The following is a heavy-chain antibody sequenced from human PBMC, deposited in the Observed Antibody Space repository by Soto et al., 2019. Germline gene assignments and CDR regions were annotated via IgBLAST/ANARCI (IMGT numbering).Heavy chain of an antibody. Sequence: QVQLVQSGAELKKPGASVNISCTSSGFTFSDNLITWARQVPGQGLEWMGWLNPDTGNTRYSETFQGSVTIARHPSASIAYLELSGLENEDTALYFCARDIQSVGPRANDAFDVWGQGTRITVSS. CDR2: LNPDTGNT. CDR1: GFTFSDNL. J-gene: IGHJ3*01. V-gene: IGHV1-3*01. D-gene: IGHD5-18*01. CDR3: ARDIQSVGPRANDAFDV.